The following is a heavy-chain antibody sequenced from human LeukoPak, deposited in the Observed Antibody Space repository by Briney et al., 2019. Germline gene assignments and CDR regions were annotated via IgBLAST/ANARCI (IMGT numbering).Heavy chain of an antibody. D-gene: IGHD3-22*01. V-gene: IGHV3-30*19. J-gene: IGHJ4*02. Sequence: GGSLRLSCAASGFTFSSYGMHWVRQAPGKGLEWVAVISFDGSNKYNADSVKGRFTISRDNSKNTLYLQMNSLRAEDTAVYYCARDYYDSSGFVGGPLIRYYFDHGGQGTLVTVSS. CDR2: ISFDGSNK. CDR3: ARDYYDSSGFVGGPLIRYYFDH. CDR1: GFTFSSYG.